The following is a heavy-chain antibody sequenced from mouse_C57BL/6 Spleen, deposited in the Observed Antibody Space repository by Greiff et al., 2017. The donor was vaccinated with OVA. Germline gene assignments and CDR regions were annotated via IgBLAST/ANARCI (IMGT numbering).Heavy chain of an antibody. Sequence: QVQLQQPGAELVMPGASVKLSCKASGYTFTSYWMHWVKQRPGQGLEWIGEIDPSDSYTNYNQKFKGKSTLTVDKSSSTAYMQLSSLTSKDAAVYYCAREFDYWGQGTTLTVSS. J-gene: IGHJ2*01. CDR1: GYTFTSYW. V-gene: IGHV1-69*01. CDR2: IDPSDSYT. CDR3: AREFDY.